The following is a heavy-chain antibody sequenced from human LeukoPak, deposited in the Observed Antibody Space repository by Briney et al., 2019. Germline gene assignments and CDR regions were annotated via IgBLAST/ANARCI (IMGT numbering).Heavy chain of an antibody. Sequence: PGGSLRLSCAASGFTVRSTYMSWVRQALGKGLEWVSLIYSDGGTYYADSVKGRFTISRDTSKNTLYLQMNSLRAEDTAVYYCSRDGRAVAATTGYWGQGTLVTVSS. J-gene: IGHJ4*02. CDR1: GFTVRSTY. V-gene: IGHV3-53*01. D-gene: IGHD1-1*01. CDR3: SRDGRAVAATTGY. CDR2: IYSDGGT.